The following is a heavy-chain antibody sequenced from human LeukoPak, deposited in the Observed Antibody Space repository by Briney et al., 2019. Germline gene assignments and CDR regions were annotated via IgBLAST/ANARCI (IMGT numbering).Heavy chain of an antibody. CDR3: AREQTYYDSSGYYYAYFDY. J-gene: IGHJ4*02. Sequence: GGSLRLSCAASGFTVSSNYMSWVRQAPGKGLEWVSVIYSGGSTYYADSVKGRFTISRDNSKNTLYLQMNSLRAEDTAVYYCAREQTYYDSSGYYYAYFDYWGQGTLVTVSS. CDR1: GFTVSSNY. CDR2: IYSGGST. V-gene: IGHV3-53*01. D-gene: IGHD3-22*01.